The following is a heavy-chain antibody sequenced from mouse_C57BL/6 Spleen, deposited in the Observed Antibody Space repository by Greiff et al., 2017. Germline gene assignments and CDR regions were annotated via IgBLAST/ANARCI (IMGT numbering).Heavy chain of an antibody. CDR3: ARSTGTGGFAY. CDR2: INPNNGGT. Sequence: EVQLQQSGPELVKPGASVKMSCKASGYTFTDYNMHWVKQSHGKSLAWIGYINPNNGGTSYNQKFKGKATLTVNKSSSTAYMELRSLKSEDSAVYYCARSTGTGGFAYWGQGTLVTVSA. D-gene: IGHD4-1*01. CDR1: GYTFTDYN. J-gene: IGHJ3*01. V-gene: IGHV1-22*01.